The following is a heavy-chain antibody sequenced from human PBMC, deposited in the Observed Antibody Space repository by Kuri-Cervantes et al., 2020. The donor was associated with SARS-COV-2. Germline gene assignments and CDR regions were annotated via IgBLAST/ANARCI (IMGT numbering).Heavy chain of an antibody. CDR1: GFTFNNYG. CDR3: AKVETANLDY. V-gene: IGHV3-30*02. J-gene: IGHJ4*02. Sequence: GGSLRLSCAASGFTFNNYGMHWVRQAPGKGLEWVGFVRRDGSNYYYADSVKGRFTISRDNSKNLLYLEMNSLRPEDTAVYYCAKVETANLDYWGQGTLVTVSS. CDR2: VRRDGSNY. D-gene: IGHD3-3*01.